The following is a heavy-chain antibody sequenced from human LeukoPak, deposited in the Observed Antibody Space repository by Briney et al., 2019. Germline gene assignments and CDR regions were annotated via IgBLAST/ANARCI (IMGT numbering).Heavy chain of an antibody. Sequence: PGKSLRLSCAASGFTFSDYGIHWVRQAPGKGLEWVAFIRYDGSNQYYADSVKGRFTISRDNSKNTVYLQMNSLRTEDTAFYYCVRDFAWGFDYWGQGTLATVSS. CDR3: VRDFAWGFDY. J-gene: IGHJ4*02. CDR1: GFTFSDYG. CDR2: IRYDGSNQ. V-gene: IGHV3-30*02. D-gene: IGHD7-27*01.